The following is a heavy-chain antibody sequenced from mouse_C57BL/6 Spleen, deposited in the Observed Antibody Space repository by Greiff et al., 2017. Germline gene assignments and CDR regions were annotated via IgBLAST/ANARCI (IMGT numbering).Heavy chain of an antibody. D-gene: IGHD1-1*01. CDR1: GYTFTSYW. Sequence: VQLQQPGAELVMPGASVKLSCKASGYTFTSYWMHWVKQRPGQGLEWIGDIDPSDSYTNYNQKFKGKSTLTVDKCSSTAYMQLSSLTSEDSAVYYCARVDYYGSSGFAYWGQGTLVTVSA. J-gene: IGHJ3*01. V-gene: IGHV1-69*01. CDR2: IDPSDSYT. CDR3: ARVDYYGSSGFAY.